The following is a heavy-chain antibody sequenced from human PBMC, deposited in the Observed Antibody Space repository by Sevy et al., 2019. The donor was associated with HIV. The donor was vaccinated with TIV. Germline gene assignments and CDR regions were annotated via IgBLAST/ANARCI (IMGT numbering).Heavy chain of an antibody. CDR3: AREGYWSGGSCYSDY. CDR1: GFTVSSNY. Sequence: GGSLRLSCAASGFTVSSNYMSWVRQAPGKGLEWVSVIYSGGSTYYADSVKGRFTISRDNSKNTLYLQMNSLRAEDTAVYYCAREGYWSGGSCYSDYWGQGTLVTVSS. V-gene: IGHV3-53*01. J-gene: IGHJ4*02. D-gene: IGHD2-15*01. CDR2: IYSGGST.